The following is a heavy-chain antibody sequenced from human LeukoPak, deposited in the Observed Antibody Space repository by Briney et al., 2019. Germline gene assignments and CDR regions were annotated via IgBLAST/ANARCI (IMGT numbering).Heavy chain of an antibody. V-gene: IGHV3-23*01. J-gene: IGHJ4*02. CDR1: GFTFSTYA. D-gene: IGHD6-6*01. CDR3: ARHRSSWLIDY. CDR2: ISDSGGNT. Sequence: GGSLRLSCAASGFTFSTYAMSWVRQAPWERLQWVSGISDSGGNTYYADSVRGRFTISRDNSKNTLYLQMNSLRAEDTAVYYCARHRSSWLIDYWGQGALVTVSS.